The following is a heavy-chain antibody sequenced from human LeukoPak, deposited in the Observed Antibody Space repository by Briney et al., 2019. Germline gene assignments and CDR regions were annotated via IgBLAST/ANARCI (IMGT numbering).Heavy chain of an antibody. D-gene: IGHD3-22*01. CDR1: GGSISSGSYY. CDR3: ASTEPTLDYYDSSGYYLGY. J-gene: IGHJ4*02. Sequence: SETLSLTCTVSGGSISSGSYYWSWIRQPAGKGLEWIGRIYTSGSTNYNPSLKSRVTISVDTSKNQFSLKLSSVTAADTAVYYCASTEPTLDYYDSSGYYLGYWGQGTLVTVSS. V-gene: IGHV4-61*02. CDR2: IYTSGST.